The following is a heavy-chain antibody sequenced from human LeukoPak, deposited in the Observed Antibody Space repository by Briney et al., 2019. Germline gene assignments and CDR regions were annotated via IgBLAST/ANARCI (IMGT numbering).Heavy chain of an antibody. V-gene: IGHV4-61*02. CDR3: ARGRRDGYNWYYFDY. CDR1: GGSISSGSYY. CDR2: IYTSGST. Sequence: SETLSLTCTVSGGSISSGSYYWSWIRQPAGKGLEWIGRIYTSGSTNYNPSLKSRVTISVDTSKNQFSLKLSSVTAADTAVYYCARGRRDGYNWYYFDYRGQGTLVTVSS. D-gene: IGHD5-24*01. J-gene: IGHJ4*02.